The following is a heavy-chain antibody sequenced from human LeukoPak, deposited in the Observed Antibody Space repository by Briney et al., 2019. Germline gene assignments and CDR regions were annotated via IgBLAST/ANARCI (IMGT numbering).Heavy chain of an antibody. CDR1: GYTFTSYG. D-gene: IGHD3-22*01. V-gene: IGHV1-18*01. CDR2: ISAYNGNT. CDR3: ARESQIRYYYDRSGYYYGAMDY. J-gene: IGHJ4*02. Sequence: ASVKVSCTASGYTFTSYGISWVRQAPGQGLEWMGWISAYNGNTNYAQKLQGRVTMTTDTSTSTAYMELRSLRSDDTAVFYCARESQIRYYYDRSGYYYGAMDYWGQGSLVTVSS.